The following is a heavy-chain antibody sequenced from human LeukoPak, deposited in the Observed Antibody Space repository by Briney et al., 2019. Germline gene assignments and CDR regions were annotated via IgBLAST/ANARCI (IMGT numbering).Heavy chain of an antibody. CDR1: GFTFSSYA. Sequence: GGSLRLSCSASGFTFSSYAFHWVRQAPGKGLEYISSLSSDGGTTYYANSVKGRFTISRDNSKNTLYLQMSSLRAEDTAVYHCARVLVTAYGNWFDPWGQGTLVTVSS. J-gene: IGHJ5*02. V-gene: IGHV3-64D*09. D-gene: IGHD2-21*02. CDR3: ARVLVTAYGNWFDP. CDR2: LSSDGGTT.